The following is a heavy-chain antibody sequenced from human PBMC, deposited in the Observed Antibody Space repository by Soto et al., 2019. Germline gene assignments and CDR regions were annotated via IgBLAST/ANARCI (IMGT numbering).Heavy chain of an antibody. J-gene: IGHJ4*02. CDR2: ISYSGST. D-gene: IGHD3-22*01. CDR1: GGSISSGDSY. V-gene: IGHV4-30-4*01. CDR3: ARAVYYSDSSGRDYLYYFDY. Sequence: SETLSFTCSVSGGSISSGDSYWSCIPQPQMKGLDWIGYISYSGSTSYNVSLKSRVSISLDTSKNQVSLKLSSVTAGDTAMYYCARAVYYSDSSGRDYLYYFDYWGQGTLVTVSS.